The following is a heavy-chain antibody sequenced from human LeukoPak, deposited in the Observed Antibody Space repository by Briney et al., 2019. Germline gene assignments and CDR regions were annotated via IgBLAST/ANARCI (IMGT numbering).Heavy chain of an antibody. CDR2: IWYDGSNK. J-gene: IGHJ4*02. Sequence: PGRSLRHSCAASGFTFSSYGMHWVRQAPGKGLEWVAVIWYDGSNKYYADSVKGRFTISRDNSKNTLYLQMNSLRAEDTAVYYCAKDLRGYSSSWYYFDYWGQGTLVTVSS. CDR1: GFTFSSYG. CDR3: AKDLRGYSSSWYYFDY. V-gene: IGHV3-33*06. D-gene: IGHD6-13*01.